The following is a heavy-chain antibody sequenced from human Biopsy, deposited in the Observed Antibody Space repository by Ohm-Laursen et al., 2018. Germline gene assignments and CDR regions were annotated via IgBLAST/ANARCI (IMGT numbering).Heavy chain of an antibody. CDR3: AKDYRDSRGIFGIVVVRPLDY. CDR1: GFTFSSYG. Sequence: SLRLSCAASGFTFSSYGMHWVRQAPGKGLEWVATMSYDGTQKYYGDSVKGRFTISRDNSRNTLYLQMNSLRAEDTAVYYCAKDYRDSRGIFGIVVVRPLDYWGQGSLVTVSS. D-gene: IGHD3-22*01. CDR2: MSYDGTQK. J-gene: IGHJ4*02. V-gene: IGHV3-30*18.